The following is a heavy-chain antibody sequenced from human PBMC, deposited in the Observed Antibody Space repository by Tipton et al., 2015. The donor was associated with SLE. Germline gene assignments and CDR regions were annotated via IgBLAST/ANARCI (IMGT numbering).Heavy chain of an antibody. CDR2: IYYSGST. Sequence: LRLSCTVSGGSISSGGYYWSWIRQHPGKGLEWIGYIYYSGSTYYNPSLKSRVTISVDTSKNQFSLKLSSVTAADTAVYYCAREWSNQPGSGSSFDIWGHGTMVTCSS. CDR1: GGSISSGGYY. V-gene: IGHV4-31*02. D-gene: IGHD3-10*01. CDR3: AREWSNQPGSGSSFDI. J-gene: IGHJ3*02.